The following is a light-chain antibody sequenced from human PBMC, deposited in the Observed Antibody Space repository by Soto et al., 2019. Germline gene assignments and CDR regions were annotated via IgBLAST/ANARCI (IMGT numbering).Light chain of an antibody. CDR2: KAS. V-gene: IGKV1-5*03. J-gene: IGKJ1*01. CDR1: QTISSW. Sequence: DIQMTQSPSTLSGSVGDRVTITCRASQTISSWLAWYQQKPGKAPKLLSYKASTLKSGVPSRFSGSGSGTDFTLTISRLQPDDFATYYCQHYNSYSEAFGQGTKVELK. CDR3: QHYNSYSEA.